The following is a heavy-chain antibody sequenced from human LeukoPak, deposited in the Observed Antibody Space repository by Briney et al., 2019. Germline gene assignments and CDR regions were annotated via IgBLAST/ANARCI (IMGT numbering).Heavy chain of an antibody. V-gene: IGHV3-23*01. CDR3: AKASVVAAHDY. Sequence: GGSLRLSCAASGFTFSSYWMHWVRQAPGKGLEWVSTISSSGGSTYYADSVKGRFTISRDTSKNTLYLQMNSLRAEDTAVYYCAKASVVAAHDYWGQGTLVTVSS. CDR2: ISSSGGST. CDR1: GFTFSSYW. D-gene: IGHD6-19*01. J-gene: IGHJ4*02.